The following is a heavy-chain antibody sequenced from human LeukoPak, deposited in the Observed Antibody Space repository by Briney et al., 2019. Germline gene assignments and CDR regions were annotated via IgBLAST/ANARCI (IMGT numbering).Heavy chain of an antibody. V-gene: IGHV5-51*01. CDR2: IWPDDSDT. CDR1: GFSFTSYW. CDR3: ARQLPGGSGALYFDY. Sequence: GESLKISCKASGFSFTSYWIGWVRQMPGKGLEWMGIIWPDDSDTRCSPSFQGQVTISADKSISTAYLRWSSLQASDTAMYYCARQLPGGSGALYFDYWGPGTWVTVSS. D-gene: IGHD1-26*01. J-gene: IGHJ4*02.